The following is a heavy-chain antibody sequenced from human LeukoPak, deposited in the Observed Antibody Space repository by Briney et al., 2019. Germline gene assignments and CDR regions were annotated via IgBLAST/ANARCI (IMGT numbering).Heavy chain of an antibody. CDR3: ARGGAARGYYYYFMDV. V-gene: IGHV4-59*01. Sequence: PSETLSLTCTVSGGSISSYYWRWIRQPPGKGLEWIGYIYYSGSTNYNPSLKSRVTISVDTSKNQFSLKLSSVTAADTAVYYCARGGAARGYYYYFMDVWGKGTTVTVSS. J-gene: IGHJ6*03. CDR2: IYYSGST. CDR1: GGSISSYY. D-gene: IGHD6-6*01.